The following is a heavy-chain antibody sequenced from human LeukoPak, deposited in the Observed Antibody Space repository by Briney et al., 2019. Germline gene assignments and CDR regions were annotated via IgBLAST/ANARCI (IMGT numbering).Heavy chain of an antibody. CDR3: ARDVLYVFQRMDV. CDR2: ISYDGSNK. D-gene: IGHD3-3*01. J-gene: IGHJ6*02. CDR1: GFTFSSYA. V-gene: IGHV3-30*04. Sequence: QPGGSLRLSCAASGFTFSSYAMHWVRQAPGKGLEWVAVISYDGSNKYYADSVKGRFTISRDNSKNTLYLQMNSLRAEDTAVYYCARDVLYVFQRMDVWGRGTTVTVSS.